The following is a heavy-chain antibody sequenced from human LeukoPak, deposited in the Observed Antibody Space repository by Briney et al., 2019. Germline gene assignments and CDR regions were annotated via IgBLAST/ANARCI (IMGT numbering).Heavy chain of an antibody. CDR2: ISGSGGST. Sequence: PGGSLRLSCAASGFTFSSYAMSWVRQAPGKGLEWVSAISGSGGSTYYADSVKGRFTISRDNSKNTLYLQMNSLRAEDTAVYYCAKDPFSLIVVAVAATWEEAFDIWGQGTMVTVSS. CDR3: AKDPFSLIVVAVAATWEEAFDI. D-gene: IGHD2-15*01. CDR1: GFTFSSYA. V-gene: IGHV3-23*01. J-gene: IGHJ3*02.